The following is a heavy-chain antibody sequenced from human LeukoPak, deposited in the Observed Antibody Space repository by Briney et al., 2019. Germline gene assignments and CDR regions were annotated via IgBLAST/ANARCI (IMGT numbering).Heavy chain of an antibody. J-gene: IGHJ5*02. D-gene: IGHD2-2*01. Sequence: SETLSLTCAVYGGSFSDYYWSWIRQPPGKGLEWIGEIHHSESTNYNPSLKSRVTISVDTPKNQFSLNLSSVTAADTAVYYCARHFIVVVPAAKGANWFDPWGQGTLVTVSS. V-gene: IGHV4-34*01. CDR2: IHHSEST. CDR1: GGSFSDYY. CDR3: ARHFIVVVPAAKGANWFDP.